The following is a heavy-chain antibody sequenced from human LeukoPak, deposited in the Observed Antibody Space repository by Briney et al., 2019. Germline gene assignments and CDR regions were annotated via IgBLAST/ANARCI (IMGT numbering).Heavy chain of an antibody. D-gene: IGHD6-19*01. CDR1: GFTFSNAW. V-gene: IGHV3-15*01. CDR3: TTVPPLSGWSRY. J-gene: IGHJ4*02. Sequence: GGSLRLSCAASGFTFSNAWMSWVRQAPGKGLEWVGRIKSKTEGGTTDYAAPVKGRFTISRDDSTTTLYLQMNSLQTEDTVVYYCTTVPPLSGWSRYWGRGTLVTVSS. CDR2: IKSKTEGGTT.